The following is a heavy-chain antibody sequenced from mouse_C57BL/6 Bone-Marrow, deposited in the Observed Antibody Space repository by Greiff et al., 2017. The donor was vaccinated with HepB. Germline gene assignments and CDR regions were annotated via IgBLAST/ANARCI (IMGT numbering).Heavy chain of an antibody. CDR1: GYTFTSYW. CDR3: AWLLREYAMDY. Sequence: VQLQQPGAELVRPGTSVKLSCKASGYTFTSYWMHWVKQRPGQGLEWIGVIDPSDSYTNYNQKFKGKATLTVDTSSSTAYMQLSSLTSEDSAVYYCAWLLREYAMDYWGQGTSVTVSS. D-gene: IGHD2-3*01. CDR2: IDPSDSYT. V-gene: IGHV1-59*01. J-gene: IGHJ4*01.